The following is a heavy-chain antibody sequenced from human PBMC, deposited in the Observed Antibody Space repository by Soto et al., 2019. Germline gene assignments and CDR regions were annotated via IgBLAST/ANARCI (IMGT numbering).Heavy chain of an antibody. CDR2: ISGGRGRT. D-gene: IGHD6-19*01. CDR1: GFTFSSYA. Sequence: GGSLRLSCAASGFTFSSYAMNWVRQAPGKGLEWVSGISGGRGRTNYADSVKGRFTISRDNSKNTVYLQMKSLRAEDTAVYYCAKDLSIAEAYGIFDVWGQGTMVTVSS. J-gene: IGHJ3*01. V-gene: IGHV3-23*01. CDR3: AKDLSIAEAYGIFDV.